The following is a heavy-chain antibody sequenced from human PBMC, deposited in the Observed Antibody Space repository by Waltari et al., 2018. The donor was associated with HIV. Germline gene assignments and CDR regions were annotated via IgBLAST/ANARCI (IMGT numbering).Heavy chain of an antibody. J-gene: IGHJ4*02. Sequence: QVQLVQSGSELKKPGASVKVSCQASGYNFTKNAINWVRQAPGQGLEWMGWINTNTGIPTYAQGFTGLFVFSLDTSVSTAFLQISSLKAEDTAVFYCARDSGSTRSFDSWGQGALVTVSS. CDR1: GYNFTKNA. V-gene: IGHV7-4-1*02. CDR2: INTNTGIP. D-gene: IGHD3-10*01. CDR3: ARDSGSTRSFDS.